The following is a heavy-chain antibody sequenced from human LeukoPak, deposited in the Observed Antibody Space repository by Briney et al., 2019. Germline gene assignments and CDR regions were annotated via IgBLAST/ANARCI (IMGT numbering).Heavy chain of an antibody. Sequence: SGGSLRLSCAASGFTFSSYSMNWVRQAPGKGLEWVSSISSSSSYIYYADSVKGRFTISRDNAKNSLYLQMNSLRAEDTAVYYCARELQEWELLEVFLDYWGQGTLVTVSS. CDR2: ISSSSSYI. V-gene: IGHV3-21*01. CDR3: ARELQEWELLEVFLDY. J-gene: IGHJ4*02. CDR1: GFTFSSYS. D-gene: IGHD1-26*01.